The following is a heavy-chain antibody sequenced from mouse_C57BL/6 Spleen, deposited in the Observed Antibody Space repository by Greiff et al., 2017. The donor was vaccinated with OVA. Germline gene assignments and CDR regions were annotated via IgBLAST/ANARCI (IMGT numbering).Heavy chain of an antibody. CDR2: INPNNGGT. V-gene: IGHV1-26*01. CDR3: ASYYDYDGGFAY. Sequence: EVQLQQSGPELVKPGASVKISCKASGYTFTDYYMNWVKQSHGKSLEWIGDINPNNGGTSYNQKFKGKATLTVDKSSSTAYMELRSLTSEDSAVYYCASYYDYDGGFAYWGQGTLVTVSA. CDR1: GYTFTDYY. J-gene: IGHJ3*01. D-gene: IGHD2-4*01.